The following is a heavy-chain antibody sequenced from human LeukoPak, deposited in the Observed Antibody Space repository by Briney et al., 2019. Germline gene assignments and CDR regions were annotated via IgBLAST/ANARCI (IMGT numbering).Heavy chain of an antibody. D-gene: IGHD3-3*01. CDR3: ARGERRSYDFWGDQYYYYMDV. Sequence: GASVKVSCKASGYTFTSYDINWVRQATGQGLEWMGWMNPNSGNTGYAQKFQGRVTITRNTSISTAYMELSSLRSEDTAVYYCARGERRSYDFWGDQYYYYMDVWGEGTTVTVSS. CDR1: GYTFTSYD. CDR2: MNPNSGNT. V-gene: IGHV1-8*03. J-gene: IGHJ6*03.